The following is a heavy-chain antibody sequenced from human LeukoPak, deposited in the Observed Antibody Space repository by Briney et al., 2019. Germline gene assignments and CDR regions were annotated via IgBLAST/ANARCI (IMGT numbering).Heavy chain of an antibody. CDR2: ISSSGSYT. V-gene: IGHV3-11*06. Sequence: GGSLRLSCAASGFTFSDYYMSWIRQAPGKGLEWVSYISSSGSYTNYADSVKGRFTISRDNAKNSLYLQMNSLRVEDTAVYYCARDDYGWGSHPYWGQGTLVTVSS. D-gene: IGHD3-10*01. CDR3: ARDDYGWGSHPY. J-gene: IGHJ4*02. CDR1: GFTFSDYY.